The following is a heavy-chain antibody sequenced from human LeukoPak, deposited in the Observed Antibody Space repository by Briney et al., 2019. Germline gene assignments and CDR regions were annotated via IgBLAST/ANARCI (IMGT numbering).Heavy chain of an antibody. Sequence: SETLSLTCTVSGGSISSSSYYWGWIRQPPGKGLEWIGSIYYSGSTYYNPSLKSRVTISVDTSKNQFSLKLSSVTAADTAVYYCAKEYTFHYSRIDYWGQGTLVTVSS. CDR1: GGSISSSSYY. V-gene: IGHV4-39*07. J-gene: IGHJ4*02. D-gene: IGHD2-2*02. CDR3: AKEYTFHYSRIDY. CDR2: IYYSGST.